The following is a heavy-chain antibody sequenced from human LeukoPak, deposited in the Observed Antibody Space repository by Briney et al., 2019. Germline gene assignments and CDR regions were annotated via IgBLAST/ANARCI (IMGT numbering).Heavy chain of an antibody. V-gene: IGHV4-61*02. Sequence: SQTLSLTCTVSGGSMSSGSYYWSWIRQPAGKGLEWIGSIYHSGSTYYNPSLKSRVTISVDTSKNQFSLKLSSVTAADTAVYYCARAHPTPGIAGDAFDIWGQGTMVTVSS. J-gene: IGHJ3*02. D-gene: IGHD6-13*01. CDR1: GGSMSSGSYY. CDR2: IYHSGST. CDR3: ARAHPTPGIAGDAFDI.